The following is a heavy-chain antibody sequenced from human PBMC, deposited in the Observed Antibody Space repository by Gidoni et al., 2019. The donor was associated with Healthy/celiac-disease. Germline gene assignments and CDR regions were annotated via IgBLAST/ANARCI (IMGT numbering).Heavy chain of an antibody. Sequence: QVQLVESGGGVVQPGRSLRLSCAASGFTFSSYAMHWVRQAPGKGLEWVAVISYDGSNKYYADSVKGRFTISRDNSKNTLYLQMNSLRAEDTAVYYCASVAAAWDADYWGQGTLVTVSS. D-gene: IGHD6-13*01. CDR1: GFTFSSYA. J-gene: IGHJ4*02. CDR2: ISYDGSNK. CDR3: ASVAAAWDADY. V-gene: IGHV3-30-3*01.